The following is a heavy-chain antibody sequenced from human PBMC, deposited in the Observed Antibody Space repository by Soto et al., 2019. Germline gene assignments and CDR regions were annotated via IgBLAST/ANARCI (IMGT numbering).Heavy chain of an antibody. CDR2: ISAYNGNT. CDR1: GYTFTSYG. Sequence: ASVKVSCKSSGYTFTSYGISWVRQAPGQGLEWMGWISAYNGNTNYAQKLQGRVTMTTDTSTSTAYMELRSLRSDDTAVYYCARDSYSSGWWDFDYWGQGTLVTVSS. J-gene: IGHJ4*02. D-gene: IGHD6-19*01. V-gene: IGHV1-18*01. CDR3: ARDSYSSGWWDFDY.